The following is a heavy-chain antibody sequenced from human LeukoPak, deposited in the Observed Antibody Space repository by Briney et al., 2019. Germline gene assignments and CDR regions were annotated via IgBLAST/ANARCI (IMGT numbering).Heavy chain of an antibody. Sequence: GGSLRLSCAASGFTFNTYTVGSVRQAPGKRLGACAAISSSRTTIACADSAKGRFTISRDNAKTSLSLQMHSLRAEDTAVYYCARDMPPKCSGGSCYLYYWCQGTLVTVSS. D-gene: IGHD2-15*01. CDR2: ISSSRTTI. CDR1: GFTFNTYT. V-gene: IGHV3-21*01. CDR3: ARDMPPKCSGGSCYLYY. J-gene: IGHJ4*02.